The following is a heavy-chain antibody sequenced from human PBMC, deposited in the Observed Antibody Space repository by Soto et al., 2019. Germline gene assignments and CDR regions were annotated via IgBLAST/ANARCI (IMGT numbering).Heavy chain of an antibody. J-gene: IGHJ3*02. CDR1: GYTFTSYF. D-gene: IGHD4-17*01. CDR2: INPSRSST. Sequence: ASVKVSFNASGYTFTSYFIHWVRQAPGQGLEWMGIINPSRSSTTYAQKFQGRVTMTRDTSTSTVYMELSSLRSEDTAVYYCARAPSYGAFDIWGQGTMVTVSS. CDR3: ARAPSYGAFDI. V-gene: IGHV1-46*01.